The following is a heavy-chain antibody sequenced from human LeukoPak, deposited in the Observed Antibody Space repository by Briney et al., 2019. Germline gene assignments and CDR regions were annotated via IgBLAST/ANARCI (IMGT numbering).Heavy chain of an antibody. J-gene: IGHJ5*02. D-gene: IGHD3-3*01. CDR2: INPNSGGT. Sequence: ASVTVSCKASGYTFTGYYMHWVRQAPGQGLEWMGWINPNSGGTNYAQKFQGRVTMTRDTSISTAYMELSRLRSDDTAVYYCARDDFWGWYNWFVPWGQGTLVTVSS. CDR3: ARDDFWGWYNWFVP. V-gene: IGHV1-2*02. CDR1: GYTFTGYY.